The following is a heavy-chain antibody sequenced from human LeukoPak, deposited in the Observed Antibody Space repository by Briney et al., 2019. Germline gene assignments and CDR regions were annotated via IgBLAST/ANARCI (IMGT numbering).Heavy chain of an antibody. Sequence: HPGGSLRLSCAASGFTFSSYAMSWVRQAPGKGLEWVSAISGSGGSTYYADSVKGRFTISRDNSKNTLYLQMNSLRAEDTAVYYCAKDLGITMIVVAHYGMDVWGQGTTVTVSS. D-gene: IGHD3-22*01. CDR3: AKDLGITMIVVAHYGMDV. CDR1: GFTFSSYA. CDR2: ISGSGGST. J-gene: IGHJ6*02. V-gene: IGHV3-23*01.